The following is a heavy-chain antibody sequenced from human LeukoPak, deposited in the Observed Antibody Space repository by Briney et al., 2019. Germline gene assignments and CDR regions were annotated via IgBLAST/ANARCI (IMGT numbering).Heavy chain of an antibody. J-gene: IGHJ5*02. D-gene: IGHD2/OR15-2a*01. Sequence: SETLSLTCSVSGASLSSYYWDSLRQSPGKGLEWLGYISDTGKTDSRPSLKSRVSISLDMSKKQFSLRLRSVTAADSAVYYCATGYYEPFATWGPGILVTVSS. CDR2: ISDTGKT. V-gene: IGHV4-59*01. CDR3: ATGYYEPFAT. CDR1: GASLSSYY.